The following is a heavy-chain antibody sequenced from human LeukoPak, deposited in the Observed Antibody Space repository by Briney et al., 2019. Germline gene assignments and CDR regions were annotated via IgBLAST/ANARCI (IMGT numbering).Heavy chain of an antibody. Sequence: AGGSLRLSCVASGFTFYSYWMHWVRQAPGRGLVWVSRINDDGSRTNCADSVKGRFTISRDNAKNTLYLQMNSLRAEDTAVYASVKYCSRTSTGCYSWFDRWGQGTLVTVSS. CDR2: INDDGSRT. CDR3: VKYCSRTSTGCYSWFDR. V-gene: IGHV3-74*01. J-gene: IGHJ5*02. CDR1: GFTFYSYW. D-gene: IGHD2-2*01.